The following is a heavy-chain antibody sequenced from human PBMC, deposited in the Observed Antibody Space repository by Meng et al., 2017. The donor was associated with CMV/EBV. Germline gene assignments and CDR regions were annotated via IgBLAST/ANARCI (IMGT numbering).Heavy chain of an antibody. CDR1: GYTFTGYY. D-gene: IGHD6-19*01. CDR3: ARWGGTYRLALGYFDY. J-gene: IGHJ4*02. V-gene: IGHV1-2*02. CDR2: INPNSGGT. Sequence: GESLKISCKASGYTFTGYYMHWVRQAPGQGLEWMGWINPNSGGTNYAQKFQGRVTMTRDTSISTAYMELSRLRSDDTAVYYCARWGGTYRLALGYFDYWGQGTLVTVSS.